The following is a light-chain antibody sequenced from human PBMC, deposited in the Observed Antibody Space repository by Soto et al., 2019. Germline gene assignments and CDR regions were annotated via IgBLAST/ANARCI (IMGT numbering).Light chain of an antibody. V-gene: IGKV1-12*01. J-gene: IGKJ1*01. CDR3: QQAHSFPT. CDR2: DAS. Sequence: DVQMYKSPSTLSATEGDRVTITCRASQSISSWLAWYQQKPGKAPKLLIYDASSLQSGVPSRFSGSGSGADFTLTISSLQPEDSATYYCQQAHSFPTFGQLSKVDI. CDR1: QSISSW.